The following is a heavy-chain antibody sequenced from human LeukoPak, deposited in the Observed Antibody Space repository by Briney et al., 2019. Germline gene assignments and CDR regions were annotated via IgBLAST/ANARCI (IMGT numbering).Heavy chain of an antibody. Sequence: PVQRLDSPSIMRSDGSDIYYADSVKGRFTISRDKSKNTLYLQMNSLRSEDTAVYYCARGFVATIRRGLSYYYYMDVWGKGTTVTISS. CDR3: ARGFVATIRRGLSYYYYMDV. D-gene: IGHD5-12*01. V-gene: IGHV3-30*02. CDR2: MRSDGSDI. J-gene: IGHJ6*03.